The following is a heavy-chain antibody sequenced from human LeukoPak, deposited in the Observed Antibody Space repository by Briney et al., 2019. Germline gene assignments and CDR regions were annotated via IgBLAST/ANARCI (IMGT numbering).Heavy chain of an antibody. D-gene: IGHD5-18*01. CDR1: GYTFTSYY. CDR3: ARASGYSYGFWYFDY. CDR2: INPSGGST. Sequence: GASVKVSCKASGYTFTSYYMHWVRQAPGQGLEWMGIINPSGGSTSYAQKFQGRVTMTRDTSTGTVYMELSSLRSEDTAVYYCARASGYSYGFWYFDYWGQGTLVTVSS. J-gene: IGHJ4*02. V-gene: IGHV1-46*01.